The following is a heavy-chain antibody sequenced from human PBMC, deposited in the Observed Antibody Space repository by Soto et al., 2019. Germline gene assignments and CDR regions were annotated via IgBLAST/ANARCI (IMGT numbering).Heavy chain of an antibody. CDR3: ARVFSSGSGRMYYFDF. V-gene: IGHV4-4*02. D-gene: IGHD6-25*01. CDR2: IFHTGCT. CDR1: SDSIAGENW. Sequence: QVQLQESGPGLVKPSETLSLTCTVSSDSIAGENWWSWVRQPPGMGLAWIGEIFHTGCTNYNPSLKSRVTLEVDKSKNEFSLKLISATAADTDVYDWARVFSSGSGRMYYFDFWGQGTLVSVSS. J-gene: IGHJ4*02.